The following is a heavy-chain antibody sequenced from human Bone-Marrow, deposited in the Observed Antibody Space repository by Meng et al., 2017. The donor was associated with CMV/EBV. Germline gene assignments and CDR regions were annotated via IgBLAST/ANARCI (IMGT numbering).Heavy chain of an antibody. V-gene: IGHV4-61*01. CDR1: GGSVSSGSYY. D-gene: IGHD2-15*01. CDR3: ARDSAATQTQNYYYYGMDV. Sequence: SETLSLTCTVSGGSVSSGSYYWSWIRQPPGKGLEWIGYIYYSGSTNYNPSLKSRVTISVDTSKNQFSLKLSSVTAADTAVYYCARDSAATQTQNYYYYGMDVCGQGTTVTVSS. CDR2: IYYSGST. J-gene: IGHJ6*02.